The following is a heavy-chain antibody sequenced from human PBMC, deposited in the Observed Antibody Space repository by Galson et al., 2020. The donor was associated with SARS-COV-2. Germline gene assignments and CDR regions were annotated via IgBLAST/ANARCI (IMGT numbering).Heavy chain of an antibody. CDR2: ISYDGSNK. V-gene: IGHV3-30*18. J-gene: IGHJ6*03. CDR3: AKDLSGRYFAFFMDV. Sequence: GGSLRLSCAASGFTFSSYGMHWVRQAPGKGLEWVAVISYDGSNKYYADSVKGRFTISRDNSKNTLYLQMNSLRAEDTAVYYCAKDLSGRYFAFFMDVWGKGTTVTISS. CDR1: GFTFSSYG. D-gene: IGHD3-9*01.